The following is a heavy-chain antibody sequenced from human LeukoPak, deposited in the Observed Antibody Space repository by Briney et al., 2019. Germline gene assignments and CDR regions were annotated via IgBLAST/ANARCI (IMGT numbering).Heavy chain of an antibody. V-gene: IGHV1-69*04. CDR2: IIPILGIA. CDR1: GGTFSSYA. Sequence: ASVKVSCKASGGTFSSYAISWVRQAPGQGLEWMGRIIPILGIANYAQKFQGRVTITADKSTSTAYMELSSLRSEDTAVYYCAREYSSGCQDYWGQGTLVTVSS. D-gene: IGHD6-19*01. CDR3: AREYSSGCQDY. J-gene: IGHJ4*02.